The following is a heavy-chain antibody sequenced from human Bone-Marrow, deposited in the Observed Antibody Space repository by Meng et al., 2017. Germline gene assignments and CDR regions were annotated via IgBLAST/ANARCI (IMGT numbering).Heavy chain of an antibody. J-gene: IGHJ5*02. CDR1: SGAISTSGYY. Sequence: QVQLQESGPGLVRPSEALSLTCSVSSGAISTSGYYWGWIRQPPGKGLEWIGSIGHSGFTYYTPSLKSRVTVSIDTSRNQFSLWLTSVTAADTAVYYCVRSSAWVRTGFDPWGQGTLVTVSS. CDR2: IGHSGFT. CDR3: VRSSAWVRTGFDP. D-gene: IGHD6-19*01. V-gene: IGHV4-39*01.